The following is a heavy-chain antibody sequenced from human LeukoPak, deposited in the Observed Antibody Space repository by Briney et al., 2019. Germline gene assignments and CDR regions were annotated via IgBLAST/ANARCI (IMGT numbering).Heavy chain of an antibody. D-gene: IGHD6-19*01. CDR2: INGEGTSI. Sequence: PGGSLRLSCAASGFTFWNYWMSWVRQAPGKGLEWVANINGEGTSIHYVDSVKGRFTISRDNTKNSVFLQMNSLRADDTAVYYCARDGFSTGSHDYWGQGTLVTVSS. V-gene: IGHV3-7*01. J-gene: IGHJ4*02. CDR3: ARDGFSTGSHDY. CDR1: GFTFWNYW.